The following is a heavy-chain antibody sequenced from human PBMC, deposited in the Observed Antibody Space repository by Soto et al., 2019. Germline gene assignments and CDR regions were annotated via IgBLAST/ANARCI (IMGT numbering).Heavy chain of an antibody. J-gene: IGHJ4*02. Sequence: GGSLRLSCAASGFTFSSYWMSWVRQAPGKGLEWVANIKEDGCDMYYVDSVKGRFTISRDNAKNSLYLQMNSLRAEDTAVYYCATEVWVYYDFWSGYSDYWGQGTLVTVSS. CDR3: ATEVWVYYDFWSGYSDY. CDR1: GFTFSSYW. D-gene: IGHD3-3*01. V-gene: IGHV3-7*01. CDR2: IKEDGCDM.